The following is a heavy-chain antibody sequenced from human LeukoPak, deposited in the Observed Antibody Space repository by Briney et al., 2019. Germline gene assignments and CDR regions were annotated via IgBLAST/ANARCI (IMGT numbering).Heavy chain of an antibody. CDR3: AREFSGYAFDI. J-gene: IGHJ3*02. Sequence: PGGSLRLSCAASGFTFGSYAMNWVRQAPGKGLEWVSTITGSGGSTYHADSVKGRFTISRDNSKNTLYLQMNSLRAEDMAVYYCAREFSGYAFDIWGQGTMVTVSS. V-gene: IGHV3-23*01. CDR2: ITGSGGST. CDR1: GFTFGSYA. D-gene: IGHD5-12*01.